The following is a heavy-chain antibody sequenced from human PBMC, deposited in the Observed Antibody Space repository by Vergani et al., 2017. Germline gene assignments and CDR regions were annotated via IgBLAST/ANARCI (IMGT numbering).Heavy chain of an antibody. D-gene: IGHD3-3*01. CDR1: GFTFSSYG. Sequence: QVQLVESGGGVVQPGGSLRLSCAASGFTFSSYGMHWVRQAPGKGLEWVAFIRYDGSNKYYADSVKGRFTISRDNAKNSLYLQMNSLRAEDTAVYYCAREGYDFWSGYPDVWGQGTTVTVSS. V-gene: IGHV3-30*02. CDR2: IRYDGSNK. J-gene: IGHJ6*02. CDR3: AREGYDFWSGYPDV.